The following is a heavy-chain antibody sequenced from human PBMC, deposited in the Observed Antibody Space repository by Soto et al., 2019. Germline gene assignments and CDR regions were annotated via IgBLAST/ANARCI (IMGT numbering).Heavy chain of an antibody. J-gene: IGHJ4*02. CDR2: IDDSGST. CDR1: GVSISDGGYY. CDR3: AREMYTTRFDY. Sequence: SETLSLTCSVSGVSISDGGYYWNWIRQHPGKGLEWIGYIDDSGSTYYNPSLRSRVSTSVDTSKNQFSLRLTSVTAADTAIYYCAREMYTTRFDYWGQGAQVTVSS. D-gene: IGHD1-1*01. V-gene: IGHV4-31*03.